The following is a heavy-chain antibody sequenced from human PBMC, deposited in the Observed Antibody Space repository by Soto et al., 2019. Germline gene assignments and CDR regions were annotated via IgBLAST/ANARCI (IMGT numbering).Heavy chain of an antibody. CDR1: GGSISSGDYY. V-gene: IGHV4-31*03. Sequence: QVQLQVSGPGLVKPSQTLSLTCTVSGGSISSGDYYWSWIRQHPGKGLEWIGYIYYSGSTYYNPSLKSRVTISVATSKNQFSLKLSSVTAADTAVYYCARWWSGSRQGFDPWGQGTLVTVSS. J-gene: IGHJ5*02. CDR3: ARWWSGSRQGFDP. CDR2: IYYSGST. D-gene: IGHD3-3*01.